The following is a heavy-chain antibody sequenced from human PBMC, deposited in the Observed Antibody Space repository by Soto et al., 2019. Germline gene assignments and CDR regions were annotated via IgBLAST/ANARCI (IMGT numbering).Heavy chain of an antibody. Sequence: TLSLTCRVSGDSTSRGGYYWSWIRQHPGKGLEWIGYIYWSGNTYFNPSLKSRVSISLGTSSNQFSLNLTSVTAADTAVYYCARGAADYGDAFDIWGQGTTVTVSS. D-gene: IGHD4-17*01. CDR3: ARGAADYGDAFDI. V-gene: IGHV4-31*03. CDR2: IYWSGNT. CDR1: GDSTSRGGYY. J-gene: IGHJ3*02.